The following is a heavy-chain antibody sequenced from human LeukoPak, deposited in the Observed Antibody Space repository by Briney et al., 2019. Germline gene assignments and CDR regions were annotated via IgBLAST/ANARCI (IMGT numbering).Heavy chain of an antibody. CDR2: INPNSGGT. V-gene: IGHV1-2*06. D-gene: IGHD6-13*01. CDR1: GYTFTGYY. J-gene: IGHJ4*02. CDR3: ARDTLYSSSWRNPFDY. Sequence: GASVKVSCKASGYTFTGYYMHWVRQAPGQGLEWMGRINPNSGGTNYAQKFQGRVTMTRDTSISTAYMELSSLRSEDTAVYYCARDTLYSSSWRNPFDYWGQGTLVTVSS.